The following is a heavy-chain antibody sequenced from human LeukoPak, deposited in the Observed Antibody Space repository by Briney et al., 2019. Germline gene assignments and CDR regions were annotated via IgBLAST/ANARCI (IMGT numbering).Heavy chain of an antibody. V-gene: IGHV4-59*08. CDR1: GGSISSYY. J-gene: IGHJ6*02. CDR2: IYYSGST. Sequence: PSETLSLTCTVSGGSISSYYWSWLRQPPGKGLEWIGYIYYSGSTNYNPSLKSRVTISVDTSKNQFSLKLSSVTAADTAVYYCARLGYCSGGSCYSVNGMDVWGQGTTVTVSS. D-gene: IGHD2-15*01. CDR3: ARLGYCSGGSCYSVNGMDV.